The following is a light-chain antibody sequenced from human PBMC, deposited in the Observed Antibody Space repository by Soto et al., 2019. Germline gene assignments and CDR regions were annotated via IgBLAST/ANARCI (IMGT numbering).Light chain of an antibody. CDR1: RRDVGGYNY. CDR3: SSYTISNTRPLV. V-gene: IGLV2-14*01. CDR2: EVT. Sequence: QSALTQPASVSGAPGQSITISFTGTRRDVGGYNYVSWYQQYLGQSPNLLIYEVTHRPSGVAHRFSGSKSGNTASLPISGLQAEDDADHYCSSYTISNTRPLVFGTGTKLTVL. J-gene: IGLJ1*01.